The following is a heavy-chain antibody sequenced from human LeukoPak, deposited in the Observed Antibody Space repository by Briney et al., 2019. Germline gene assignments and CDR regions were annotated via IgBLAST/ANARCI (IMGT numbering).Heavy chain of an antibody. Sequence: ASVKVSCKASGGTFSNYAISWVRQAPGQGLEWMGGIIVIFGTANYAQKFQGRVTITADESTSTAYMELSSLRSDDTAVYYCAREGGAGYNHGWISFDSWGQGTLVTVSS. V-gene: IGHV1-69*13. CDR2: IIVIFGTA. CDR3: AREGGAGYNHGWISFDS. J-gene: IGHJ4*02. CDR1: GGTFSNYA. D-gene: IGHD5-24*01.